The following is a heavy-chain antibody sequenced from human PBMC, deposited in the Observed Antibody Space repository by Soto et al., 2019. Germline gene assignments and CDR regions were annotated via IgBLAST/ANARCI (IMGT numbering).Heavy chain of an antibody. D-gene: IGHD3-3*01. V-gene: IGHV3-66*01. J-gene: IGHJ3*02. CDR3: AREVRVRGFAFDI. CDR2: IYSGGNT. CDR1: GFTVSSNY. Sequence: VGSLRLSCAVSGFTVSSNYMNWVRQAPGKGLEWVSFIYSGGNTYYADSVKGRFTISRDNSKNMLYLQMNSLRVEDTAVYYCAREVRVRGFAFDIWGQGTKVTVSS.